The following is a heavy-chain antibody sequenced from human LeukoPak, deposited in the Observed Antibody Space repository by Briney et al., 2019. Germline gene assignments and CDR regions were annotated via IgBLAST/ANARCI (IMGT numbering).Heavy chain of an antibody. V-gene: IGHV3-7*03. CDR1: GFTFSNYW. J-gene: IGHJ3*02. D-gene: IGHD3-22*01. CDR3: ARFPARYYDSSGWHDAFDI. Sequence: PGGSLRLSCTPSGFTFSNYWMSWVRQAPGKGLEWVAYINLNGGQKSYVDSVKGRFTISRDNTKNSLDLQMNSLRAEDTAVYYCARFPARYYDSSGWHDAFDIWGQGTMVIVSS. CDR2: INLNGGQK.